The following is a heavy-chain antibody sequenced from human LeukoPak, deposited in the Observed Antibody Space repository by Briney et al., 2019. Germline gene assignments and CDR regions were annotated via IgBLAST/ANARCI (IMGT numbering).Heavy chain of an antibody. Sequence: PSETLSLTCAVYGGSFSGYYWSWIRQPPGKGLEWIGEINHSGSTNYNPSLKSRVTISVDTSKNQFSLKLSSVTAADTAVYYCARGLHLAFDYSGSCPFDYWGQGTLVTVSS. CDR2: INHSGST. D-gene: IGHD6-13*01. CDR3: ARGLHLAFDYSGSCPFDY. CDR1: GGSFSGYY. V-gene: IGHV4-34*01. J-gene: IGHJ4*02.